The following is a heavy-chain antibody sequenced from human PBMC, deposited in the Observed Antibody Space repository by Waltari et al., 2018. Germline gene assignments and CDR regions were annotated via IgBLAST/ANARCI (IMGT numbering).Heavy chain of an antibody. CDR1: GGTFSSYA. Sequence: QVQLVQSGAEVKKPGSSVKVSCKASGGTFSSYAISWVRQAPGQGLEWMGRIIPIFGTANYAQKFQGRVTITADKSTSTAYMELTSLRSEDTAVYYCATSPLRFLEWVNWFDPWGQGTLVTVSS. J-gene: IGHJ5*02. CDR2: IIPIFGTA. V-gene: IGHV1-69*08. CDR3: ATSPLRFLEWVNWFDP. D-gene: IGHD3-3*01.